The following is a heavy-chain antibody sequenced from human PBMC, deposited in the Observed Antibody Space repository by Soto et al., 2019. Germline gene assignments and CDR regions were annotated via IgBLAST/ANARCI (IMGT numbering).Heavy chain of an antibody. CDR2: IDPSDSYT. V-gene: IGHV5-10-1*01. D-gene: IGHD5-12*01. J-gene: IGHJ4*02. Sequence: EVQLVQSGAEVKKPGESLGISCKGSGYSYTSYWISWVRQMPGKGLVWMGRIDPSDSYTNYSPSFQGHVTISADKSISTAYLQWSSLKASDTAMYYCARHRGGEDGYDLGPGGFDYWGQGTLVTVSS. CDR3: ARHRGGEDGYDLGPGGFDY. CDR1: GYSYTSYW.